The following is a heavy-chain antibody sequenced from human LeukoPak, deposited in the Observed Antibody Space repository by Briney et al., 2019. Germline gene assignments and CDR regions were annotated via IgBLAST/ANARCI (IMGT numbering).Heavy chain of an antibody. D-gene: IGHD3-9*01. V-gene: IGHV1-69*06. CDR1: GGTFSSYA. CDR2: VIPIFGTA. Sequence: SVKVSCKASGGTFSSYAISWVRQAPGQGLEWMGGVIPIFGTANYAQKFQGRVTITADKSTSTAYMELSSLRSEDTAVYYCARHDYDILTGYYSNWFDPWGQGTLVTVSS. CDR3: ARHDYDILTGYYSNWFDP. J-gene: IGHJ5*02.